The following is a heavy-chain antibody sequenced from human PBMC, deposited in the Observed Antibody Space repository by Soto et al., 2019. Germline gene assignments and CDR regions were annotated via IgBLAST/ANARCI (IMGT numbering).Heavy chain of an antibody. CDR2: IYPGDSDT. CDR3: TRHGGSGNYYTIDQ. D-gene: IGHD3-10*01. CDR1: GYVFTTYW. J-gene: IGHJ4*02. V-gene: IGHV5-51*01. Sequence: PGESLKISCKGSGYVFTTYWIGWVRQMPGKGLEWMGIIYPGDSDTKYSPSFQGQVTISADRSITTAYLQWSSLTASDTAMYYCTRHGGSGNYYTIDQWGQGTLVTVSS.